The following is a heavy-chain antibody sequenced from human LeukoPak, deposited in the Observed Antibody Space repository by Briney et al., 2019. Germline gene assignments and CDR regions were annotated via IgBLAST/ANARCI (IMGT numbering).Heavy chain of an antibody. J-gene: IGHJ4*02. Sequence: PGGSLRLSCAASGFTFSSYAMHWVRQAPGKGLEYVSAISSNGGSTYYADSVKGRFTISRDNSKNTLYLQMGSLRAEDMAVYYCARAGDYGDYDYWGQGTLVTVSS. CDR3: ARAGDYGDYDY. V-gene: IGHV3-64*02. CDR1: GFTFSSYA. CDR2: ISSNGGST. D-gene: IGHD4-17*01.